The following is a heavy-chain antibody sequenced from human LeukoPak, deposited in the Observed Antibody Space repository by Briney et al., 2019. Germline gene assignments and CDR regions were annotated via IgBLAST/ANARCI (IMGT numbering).Heavy chain of an antibody. CDR3: ARAPGEGWFDP. J-gene: IGHJ5*02. CDR1: ASTLTSYW. Sequence: GGSRRPSCAASASTLTSYWVSWVRQAPGKGREWVASIKQEGRQKYYGDSVKGRFTISRDNAKNSLYLQMNSLRDEDTALYYCARAPGEGWFDPWGQGTLVTVSS. V-gene: IGHV3-7*01. D-gene: IGHD4-17*01. CDR2: IKQEGRQK.